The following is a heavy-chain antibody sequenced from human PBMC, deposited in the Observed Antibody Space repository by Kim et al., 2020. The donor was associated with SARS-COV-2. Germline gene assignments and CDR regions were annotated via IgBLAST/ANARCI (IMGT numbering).Heavy chain of an antibody. D-gene: IGHD6-13*01. CDR2: ISGDGGST. J-gene: IGHJ4*02. CDR3: AKDIDGYSSSSAPDY. V-gene: IGHV3-43*02. Sequence: GGSLRLSCAASGFTFDDYAMHWVRQAPGKGLEWVSLISGDGGSTYYADSVKGRFTISRDNSKNSLYLQMNSLRTEDTALYYCAKDIDGYSSSSAPDYWGQGTLVTVSS. CDR1: GFTFDDYA.